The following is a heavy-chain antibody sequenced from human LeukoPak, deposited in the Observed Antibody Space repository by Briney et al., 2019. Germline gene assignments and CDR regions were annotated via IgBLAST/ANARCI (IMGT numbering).Heavy chain of an antibody. CDR3: AKDVRVGEYYGSGSYFDY. D-gene: IGHD3-10*01. CDR2: ISASGGST. CDR1: GFTFSSYA. J-gene: IGHJ4*02. Sequence: GGSLRLSCAASGFTFSSYAMSWVRQPPGKGLEWVLIISASGGSTYYADSVKGRFTISRDKSRNYLQMNSLRGDDTAIYYCAKDVRVGEYYGSGSYFDYWGQGTLVTVSS. V-gene: IGHV3-23*01.